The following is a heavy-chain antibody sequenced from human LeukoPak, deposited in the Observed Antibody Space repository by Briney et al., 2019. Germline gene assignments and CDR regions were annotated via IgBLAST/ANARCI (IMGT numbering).Heavy chain of an antibody. V-gene: IGHV3-49*04. J-gene: IGHJ4*02. CDR2: IRTKPYGGTP. D-gene: IGHD2-2*01. CDR3: TRGRIGYCSGTSCYLDS. CDR1: GFTFGDHT. Sequence: PGGSLRLSCTGSGFTFGDHTMNWVRQAPGKGLEWVGFIRTKPYGGTPEYAASVAGRFTISRDDSRGIAYLQMNSLKIEDTALYFCTRGRIGYCSGTSCYLDSWGQGTLVTVSS.